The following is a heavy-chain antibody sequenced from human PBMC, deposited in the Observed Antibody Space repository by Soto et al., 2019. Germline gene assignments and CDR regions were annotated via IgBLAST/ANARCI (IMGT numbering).Heavy chain of an antibody. J-gene: IGHJ6*01. CDR1: GFTFSSYG. CDR3: ARDPYSGFWSAHPRYYGMDV. Sequence: GGSLRVSCAASGFTFSSYGMYWVRQAPGKGLDLVAVISYDGNNKYYADSVKGRFTISRDNSKNTLYLQMNSLRAEDTAVYYCARDPYSGFWSAHPRYYGMDVWGQGTTVTVSS. D-gene: IGHD3-3*01. CDR2: ISYDGNNK. V-gene: IGHV3-30*03.